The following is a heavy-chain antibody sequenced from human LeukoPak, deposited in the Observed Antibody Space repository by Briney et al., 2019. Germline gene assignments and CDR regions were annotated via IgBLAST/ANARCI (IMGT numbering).Heavy chain of an antibody. Sequence: GRSLRLSCATSGFTFSDYYMSWIRQAPGKGLEWISDISSSGSTIYYADSVKGRFTISRDNAKNSLYLQMNNLRADDTAVYYCARIRGVSGTDWFDPWGQGTLVTVSS. D-gene: IGHD2-15*01. CDR2: ISSSGSTI. CDR3: ARIRGVSGTDWFDP. J-gene: IGHJ5*02. V-gene: IGHV3-11*01. CDR1: GFTFSDYY.